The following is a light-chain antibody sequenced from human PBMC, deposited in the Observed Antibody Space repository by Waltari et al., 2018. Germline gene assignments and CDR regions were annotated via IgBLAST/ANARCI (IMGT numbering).Light chain of an antibody. V-gene: IGLV8-61*01. J-gene: IGLJ3*02. CDR2: STN. CDR3: VLYMGGSIL. Sequence: QTVVTQEPSFSVSPGGTVTLTCGLRSGSVSTTYYPSWYQQTPGQAPRQPIYSTNHRSSGVPDRISGSILGNKAALTITGAQADDESDYYCVLYMGGSILFGGGTKLTVL. CDR1: SGSVSTTYY.